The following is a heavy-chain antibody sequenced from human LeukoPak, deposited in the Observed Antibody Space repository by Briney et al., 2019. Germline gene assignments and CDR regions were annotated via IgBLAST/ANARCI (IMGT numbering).Heavy chain of an antibody. CDR2: ISYDGSNK. Sequence: GGSLRLSCAASGFTFSSYGMHWVRQAPGKGLEWVAVISYDGSNKYYADSVKGRFTISRDNSKNTLYLQMNSLRAEDTAVYYCAKDLIWFGELSYDYFDYWGQGTLVTVSS. V-gene: IGHV3-30*18. CDR3: AKDLIWFGELSYDYFDY. J-gene: IGHJ4*02. CDR1: GFTFSSYG. D-gene: IGHD3-10*01.